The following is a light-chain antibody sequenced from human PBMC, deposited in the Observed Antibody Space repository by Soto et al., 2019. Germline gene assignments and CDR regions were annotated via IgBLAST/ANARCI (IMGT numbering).Light chain of an antibody. CDR1: QNIDNY. CDR2: AAS. J-gene: IGKJ2*01. CDR3: QQRLSTPIYT. Sequence: VRGTISCRASQNIDNYLNWYQQKPGKAPNLLIYAASSLQSGVPSRFAGSGSGTHFTLTISTLQPEDVGTYFRQQRLSTPIYTFGQGTRVDIK. V-gene: IGKV1-39*01.